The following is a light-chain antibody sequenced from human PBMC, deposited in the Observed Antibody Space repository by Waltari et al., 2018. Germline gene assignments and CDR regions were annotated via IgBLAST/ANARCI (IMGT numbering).Light chain of an antibody. CDR2: NNN. CDR1: LSNIEGDI. J-gene: IGLJ1*01. Sequence: QSVLTQPPSASGTPGQRVTISCSGSLSNIEGDIISWLQHLPGRAPTLLIYNNNQLRAGVPSRFCASKAGTSASLAISGLQSEDEADYYCAAWADSLSGYVFGTGTKVTVL. CDR3: AAWADSLSGYV. V-gene: IGLV1-44*01.